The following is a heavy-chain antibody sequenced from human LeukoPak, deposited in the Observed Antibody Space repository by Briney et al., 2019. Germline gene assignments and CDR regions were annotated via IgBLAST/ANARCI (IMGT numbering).Heavy chain of an antibody. V-gene: IGHV3-23*01. Sequence: GGSLRLSFAASRFPFSTYPMGWVRQAPGKGLEWVSGISASGDVTFHADPVKGRFTISRDNSKNTLYLQMTSPRAEDTAEYYCAKSLFTSATGTGRAFHIWGQGTMVTVSS. J-gene: IGHJ3*02. CDR2: ISASGDVT. CDR1: RFPFSTYP. D-gene: IGHD1-1*01. CDR3: AKSLFTSATGTGRAFHI.